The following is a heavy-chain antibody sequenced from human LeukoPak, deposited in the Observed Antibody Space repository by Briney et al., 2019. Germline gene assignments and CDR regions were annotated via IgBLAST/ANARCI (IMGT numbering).Heavy chain of an antibody. Sequence: ASVKVSCKASGGTFSSYAISWVRQAPGQGLEWMGIINPSGGSTSYAQKIQGRVTMTRDTSTSTVYMELSSLRSEDTAVYYCARERHYYDSSGHSFDYWGQGTLVTVSS. CDR1: GGTFSSYA. CDR2: INPSGGST. V-gene: IGHV1-46*01. D-gene: IGHD3-22*01. CDR3: ARERHYYDSSGHSFDY. J-gene: IGHJ4*02.